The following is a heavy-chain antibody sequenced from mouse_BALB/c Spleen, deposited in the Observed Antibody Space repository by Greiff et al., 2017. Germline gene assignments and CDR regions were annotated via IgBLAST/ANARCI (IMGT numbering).Heavy chain of an antibody. D-gene: IGHD4-1*01. CDR3: ARENWDHYYAMDY. Sequence: QVQLQQSGPGLVAPSQSLSITCTVSGFSLTSYGVHWVRQPPGKGLEWLGVIWAGGSTNYNSALMSRLSISKDNSKSQVFLKMNSLQTDDTAMYYCARENWDHYYAMDYWGQGTSVTVSS. CDR2: IWAGGST. J-gene: IGHJ4*01. CDR1: GFSLTSYG. V-gene: IGHV2-9*02.